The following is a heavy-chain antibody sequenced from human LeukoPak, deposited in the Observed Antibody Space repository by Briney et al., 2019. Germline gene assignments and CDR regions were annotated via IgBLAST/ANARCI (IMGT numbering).Heavy chain of an antibody. D-gene: IGHD6-19*01. J-gene: IGHJ4*02. CDR3: ARDLSPGIAVAGRFDY. CDR1: GFTFSSYA. V-gene: IGHV3-30*04. CDR2: ITYDGSNK. Sequence: GVSLRLSCAASGFTFSSYAMHWVRQAPGKGLEWVAVITYDGSNKYYADSVKGRFTISRDNSKNTLYLQMNSLRAEDTAVYYCARDLSPGIAVAGRFDYWGQGSLVTVSS.